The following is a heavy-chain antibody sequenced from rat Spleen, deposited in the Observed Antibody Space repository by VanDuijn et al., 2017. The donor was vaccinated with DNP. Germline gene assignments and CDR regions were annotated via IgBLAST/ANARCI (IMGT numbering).Heavy chain of an antibody. CDR1: GFPFSNYV. CDR3: TRGGTYYFDY. Sequence: EVQLVESGGGLVQPGRSLKLSCAASGFPFSNYVMAWVRQAPTKGLEWVASISTGGGNTYYRDSVKGRFTISRDDAKSILYLQMDSLRSEDTATYYCTRGGTYYFDYWGQGVMVTVSS. J-gene: IGHJ2*01. V-gene: IGHV5-27*01. CDR2: ISTGGGNT.